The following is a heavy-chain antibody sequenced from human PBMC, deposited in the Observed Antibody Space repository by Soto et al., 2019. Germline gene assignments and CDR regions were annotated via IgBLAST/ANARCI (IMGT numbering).Heavy chain of an antibody. J-gene: IGHJ5*02. CDR3: AKNQGVELVPLATVDWFDP. CDR2: ISGSGFKK. CDR1: GFIFENFG. V-gene: IGHV3-23*01. Sequence: LRLSCAASGFIFENFGMSWVRQAPGKGLEWISSISGSGFKKYYADSVKGRLTISRDNSKSTVYLELNNLSAEDTAVYHCAKNQGVELVPLATVDWFDPWGQGSVVTVSS. D-gene: IGHD1-26*01.